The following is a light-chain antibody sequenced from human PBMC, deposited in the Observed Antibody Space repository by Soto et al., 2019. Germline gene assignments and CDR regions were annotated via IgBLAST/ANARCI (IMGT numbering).Light chain of an antibody. CDR3: QQRSNWPRT. CDR2: DVS. J-gene: IGKJ5*01. CDR1: QNINSDY. V-gene: IGKV3-11*01. Sequence: EIVLTQSPGTLSLSPGERATLSCRASQNINSDYFAWYQQKPGQAPRLLIYDVSNRATGIPARFSGSGSGTDFTLTISSLEPEDFAVYYCQQRSNWPRTFGQGTRLEIK.